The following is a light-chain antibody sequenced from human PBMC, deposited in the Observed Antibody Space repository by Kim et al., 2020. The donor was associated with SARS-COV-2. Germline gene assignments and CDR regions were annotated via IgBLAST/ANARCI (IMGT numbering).Light chain of an antibody. V-gene: IGKV1-5*03. J-gene: IGKJ1*01. CDR2: QAS. CDR3: KQYETYWT. CDR1: QSVDGW. Sequence: DIQMTQSPSTLSAFVGDRVTMTSRASQSVDGWLAWYQQRPGKAPRLLIYQASKLASGVPSRFSGSGSGTDFTLTVSNLQSDDSAVYYCKQYETYWTFGPGTKLEI.